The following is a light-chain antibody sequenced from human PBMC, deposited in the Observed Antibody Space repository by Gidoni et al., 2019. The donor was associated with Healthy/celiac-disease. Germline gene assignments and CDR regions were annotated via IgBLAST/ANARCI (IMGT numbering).Light chain of an antibody. CDR3: QQYNSYSPMYT. J-gene: IGKJ2*01. CDR2: KAS. V-gene: IGKV1-5*03. CDR1: QSISSW. Sequence: DIQITQSPSTLSASVGDRVTITFRASQSISSWLAWYQQKPGKAPKLLIYKASSLESGVPSRFSGSGSGTEFTLTISSLQPDDFATYYCQQYNSYSPMYTFGQGTKLEIK.